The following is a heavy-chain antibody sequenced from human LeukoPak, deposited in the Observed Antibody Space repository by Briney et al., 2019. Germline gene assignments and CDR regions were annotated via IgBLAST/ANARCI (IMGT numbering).Heavy chain of an antibody. D-gene: IGHD5-18*01. Sequence: GGSLRLSCAASGFAFSNTGMTWVRQAPGRGLEWVSTISPTGEGTHYADSVKGRFTISRDNSKNTLSLEMNSLRADDTATYYCAKERSGYIPFDYWGQGILVTVSS. J-gene: IGHJ4*02. V-gene: IGHV3-23*01. CDR1: GFAFSNTG. CDR2: ISPTGEGT. CDR3: AKERSGYIPFDY.